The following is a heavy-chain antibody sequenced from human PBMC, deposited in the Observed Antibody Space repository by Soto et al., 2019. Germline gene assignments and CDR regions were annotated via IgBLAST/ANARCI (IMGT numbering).Heavy chain of an antibody. D-gene: IGHD2-21*02. Sequence: EVQLVESGGGLVQPGGSLRLSCAVSGFTVSRKYMSWVRQAPGKGLEWVSVIYTGGSTFYADSVRGRFTISRDNSKNTLYIQMNSLRAEDTAVYYCASGGDDVSASYYWGQGTLVTVSS. J-gene: IGHJ4*02. CDR1: GFTVSRKY. CDR2: IYTGGST. CDR3: ASGGDDVSASYY. V-gene: IGHV3-66*01.